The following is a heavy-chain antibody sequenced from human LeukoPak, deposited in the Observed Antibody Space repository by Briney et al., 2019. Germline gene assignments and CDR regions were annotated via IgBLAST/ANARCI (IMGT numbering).Heavy chain of an antibody. V-gene: IGHV3-48*03. J-gene: IGHJ4*02. CDR1: GFSLGDHG. CDR2: SKSEGTTT. Sequence: GGSLRLSCVASGFSLGDHGMNWVRQAPGKGLEWISYSKSEGTTTSYADSVKGRFTTSRDNAKNSLYLQMNSLRAEDTAVYYCARARIAAAGVFDYWGQGTLVTVSS. CDR3: ARARIAAAGVFDY. D-gene: IGHD6-13*01.